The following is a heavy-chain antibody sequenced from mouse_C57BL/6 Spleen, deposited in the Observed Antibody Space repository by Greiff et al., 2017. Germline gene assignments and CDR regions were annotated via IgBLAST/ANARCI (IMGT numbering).Heavy chain of an antibody. J-gene: IGHJ3*01. V-gene: IGHV5-17*01. CDR2: ISSGSSTI. Sequence: EVKLVESGGGLVKPGGSLKLPCAVPGFTFSDYGLHWVRQALEKGLEWVAYISSGSSTIYYADTVKGRFTISRDNAKNNLFLQMTSLRSEGTAMCYCARLAYWGQGTLVTVSA. CDR1: GFTFSDYG. CDR3: ARLAY.